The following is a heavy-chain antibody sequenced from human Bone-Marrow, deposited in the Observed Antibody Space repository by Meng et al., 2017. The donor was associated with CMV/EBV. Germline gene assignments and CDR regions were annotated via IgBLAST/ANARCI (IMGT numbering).Heavy chain of an antibody. V-gene: IGHV4-34*01. CDR2: INHSGST. D-gene: IGHD3-16*02. CDR3: ARDQGGDYVWGSYPPLSGAFDI. CDR1: VGSFSGYH. J-gene: IGHJ3*02. Sequence: SETLSLTCDVNVGSFSGYHWTWIRQSPGKGLEWIGEINHSGSTNYNPSLKSRVTISVDTSKNQFSLKLSSVTAADTAVYYCARDQGGDYVWGSYPPLSGAFDIWGQGTMVTVSS.